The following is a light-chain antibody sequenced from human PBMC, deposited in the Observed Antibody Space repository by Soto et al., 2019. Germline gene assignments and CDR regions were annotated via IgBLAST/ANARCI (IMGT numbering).Light chain of an antibody. CDR3: CSYAGSSSVV. CDR2: EGS. CDR1: SSDVGSYNL. J-gene: IGLJ2*01. Sequence: QSALTQPASVSGSPGQSITISCTGTSSDVGSYNLVSWYQQHPGKAPKLMIYEGSKRPSGVSNRLSGSKSGNTASLTISGLQAEDEADYYCCSYAGSSSVVFGGGTQVTVL. V-gene: IGLV2-23*01.